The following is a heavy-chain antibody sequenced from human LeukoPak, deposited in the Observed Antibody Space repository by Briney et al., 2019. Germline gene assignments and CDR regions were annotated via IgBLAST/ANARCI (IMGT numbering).Heavy chain of an antibody. CDR1: GGTFSSYA. CDR2: IIPIFGTA. D-gene: IGHD6-6*01. J-gene: IGHJ4*02. Sequence: SVKVSCKASGGTFSSYAISWVRQAPGQGLEWMGGIIPIFGTANYAQKFQGRVTITADESTSTAYMELSSLRSEDTAVYYCARGLAARRGVWYFDYWGQGTLVTVSS. V-gene: IGHV1-69*01. CDR3: ARGLAARRGVWYFDY.